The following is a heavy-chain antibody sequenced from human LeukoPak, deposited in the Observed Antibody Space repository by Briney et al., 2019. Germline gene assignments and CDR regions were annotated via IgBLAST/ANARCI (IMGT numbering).Heavy chain of an antibody. CDR2: IKQDGSEK. D-gene: IGHD6-13*01. J-gene: IGHJ5*02. CDR1: GFTFSDYY. V-gene: IGHV3-7*01. CDR3: AREISSWYRTEGRFDP. Sequence: GGSLRLSCAASGFTFSDYYMSWIRQAPGKGLEWVANIKQDGSEKDYVDSVNGRFTISRDNAKNSLYLQMNSLRGEDTAVYYCAREISSWYRTEGRFDPWGQGTLVTVSS.